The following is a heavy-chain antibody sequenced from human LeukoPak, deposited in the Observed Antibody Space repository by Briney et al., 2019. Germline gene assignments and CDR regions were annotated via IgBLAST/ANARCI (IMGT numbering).Heavy chain of an antibody. J-gene: IGHJ4*02. D-gene: IGHD4-17*01. Sequence: GESRRLACAASAFTFSNYSVSWVRVASGKGLEAFSSISSSSSYIYYADSVKGRFTISRDNAKNSLYLQMNSLRAEDTAVYYCASHGGDGDYVDYWGQGTLVTVSS. CDR2: ISSSSSYI. CDR1: AFTFSNYS. V-gene: IGHV3-21*01. CDR3: ASHGGDGDYVDY.